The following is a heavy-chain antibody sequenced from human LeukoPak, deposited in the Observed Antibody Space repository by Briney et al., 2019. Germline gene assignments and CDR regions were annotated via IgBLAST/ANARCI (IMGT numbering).Heavy chain of an antibody. CDR3: AHSRIGFVVVTAVYFDY. D-gene: IGHD2-21*02. Sequence: SGPTLFKPTPTLTLTFTFSGFSLSTSGVGVGWIRQPPGKALEWLALIYWDDDKRYSPSLKSRLTITKDTSKNQVVLTMTNMDPVDTATYYCAHSRIGFVVVTAVYFDYWGQGTLVTVSS. V-gene: IGHV2-5*02. CDR2: IYWDDDK. J-gene: IGHJ4*02. CDR1: GFSLSTSGVG.